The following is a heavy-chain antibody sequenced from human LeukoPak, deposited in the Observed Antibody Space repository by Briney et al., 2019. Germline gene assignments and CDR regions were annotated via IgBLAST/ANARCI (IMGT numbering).Heavy chain of an antibody. CDR3: ARDGPQFLEWLPYYYYYMDV. J-gene: IGHJ6*03. CDR2: ISSSSSTI. Sequence: GGSLRFSCAASGFTFSSYSMNWVRQAPGKGLEWVSYISSSSSTIYYADSVKGRFTISRDNAKNSLYLQMNSLRAEDTAVYYCARDGPQFLEWLPYYYYYMDVWGKGTTVTVSS. V-gene: IGHV3-48*01. D-gene: IGHD3-3*01. CDR1: GFTFSSYS.